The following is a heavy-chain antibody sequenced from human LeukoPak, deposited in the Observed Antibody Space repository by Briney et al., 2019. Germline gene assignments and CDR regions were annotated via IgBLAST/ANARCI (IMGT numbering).Heavy chain of an antibody. CDR1: GGSISSYY. Sequence: SETLSLTCTVSGGSISSYYWSWIRQPPGKGLEWIGYIYYSGSTNYNPSLKSRVTISVDTSKNQVSLQLNSVTPEDTAVYYCARDRNFGGPYNSIDYWGQGTLVTVSS. CDR2: IYYSGST. V-gene: IGHV4-59*12. J-gene: IGHJ4*02. CDR3: ARDRNFGGPYNSIDY. D-gene: IGHD2/OR15-2a*01.